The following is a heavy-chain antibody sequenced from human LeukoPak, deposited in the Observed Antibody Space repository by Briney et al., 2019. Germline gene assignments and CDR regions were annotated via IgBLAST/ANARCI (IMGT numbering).Heavy chain of an antibody. CDR3: AKDPIITYYYDSSGYYLDAFDI. V-gene: IGHV4-34*01. CDR2: INHSGST. J-gene: IGHJ3*02. CDR1: GGSFSDYY. D-gene: IGHD3-22*01. Sequence: PSETLSLTCAVYGGSFSDYYWTWIRQPPGKGLEWIGEINHSGSTNYNPSLKSRVTISVDTSKKQFFLRLSSVTAADTAVYYCAKDPIITYYYDSSGYYLDAFDIWGQGTMVTVSS.